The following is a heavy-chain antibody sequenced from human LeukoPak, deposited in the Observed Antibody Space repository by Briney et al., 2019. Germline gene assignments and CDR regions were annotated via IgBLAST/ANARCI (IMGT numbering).Heavy chain of an antibody. CDR1: GFTFSSYS. CDR2: ISSSSSTI. V-gene: IGHV3-48*04. J-gene: IGHJ4*02. D-gene: IGHD3-10*01. Sequence: GSLRLSCAASGFTFSSYSMNWVRQAPGKGLEWVSYISSSSSTIYYADSVKGRFTISKDNAENSLYLQMNSLRAEDTAVYYCARDVYYGSGSYFFDYWGQGTLVTVSS. CDR3: ARDVYYGSGSYFFDY.